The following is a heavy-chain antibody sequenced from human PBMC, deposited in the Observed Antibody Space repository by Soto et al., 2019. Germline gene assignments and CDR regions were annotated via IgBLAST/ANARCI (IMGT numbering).Heavy chain of an antibody. CDR1: GGTFKNNG. CDR3: ACENGVAVATILYYFDY. CDR2: IIPVFGTT. Sequence: SVKVSCKAPGGTFKNNGISWVRQAPGQGLEWMGGIIPVFGTTNYAQKFQGRRTITADDFMSTVYMELSRLRYEDTGVCYCACENGVAVATILYYFDYWGPGTLVTISA. J-gene: IGHJ4*02. D-gene: IGHD5-12*01. V-gene: IGHV1-69*13.